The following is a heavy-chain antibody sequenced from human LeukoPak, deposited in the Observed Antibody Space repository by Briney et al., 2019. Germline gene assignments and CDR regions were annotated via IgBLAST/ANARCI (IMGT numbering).Heavy chain of an antibody. CDR1: GFTVSSNY. D-gene: IGHD3-16*01. V-gene: IGHV3-66*01. J-gene: IGHJ6*02. CDR3: ARDKGWSFGGYYYYYGMDV. CDR2: IYSGGST. Sequence: GGSLRLSCAASGFTVSSNYMSWVRQAPGKGLEWVSVIYSGGSTYYADSVKGRFTISRDNSKNTLYLQMNSLRAEDTAVYYCARDKGWSFGGYYYYYGMDVWGQGTTVTVSS.